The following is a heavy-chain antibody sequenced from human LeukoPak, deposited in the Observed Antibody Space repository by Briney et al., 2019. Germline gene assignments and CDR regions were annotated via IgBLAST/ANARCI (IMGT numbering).Heavy chain of an antibody. V-gene: IGHV3-11*06. J-gene: IGHJ4*02. Sequence: PGGSLRLSCAASGFTFSDYYMSWIRQAPGKGLEWVSYISSSGRYSNYADSVKGRFTTSRDNAKNSLYLQMNSLSAEDTAVYSCARVGSIEAAGTPDYWGQGTLVTVSS. CDR3: ARVGSIEAAGTPDY. D-gene: IGHD6-13*01. CDR1: GFTFSDYY. CDR2: ISSSGRYS.